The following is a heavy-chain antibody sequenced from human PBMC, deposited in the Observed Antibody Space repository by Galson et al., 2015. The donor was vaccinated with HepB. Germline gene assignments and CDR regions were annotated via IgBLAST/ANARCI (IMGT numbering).Heavy chain of an antibody. CDR1: GFTFSSYA. CDR3: AKDFARGRDFDWYDTVDY. V-gene: IGHV3-23*01. D-gene: IGHD3-9*01. CDR2: ISAPGCST. Sequence: SLRLSCAASGFTFSSYAMSWFRQAPGKGLEWVSTISAPGCSTYYADSVKGRVTMFRDNVKNILYLQMQSLRADDTAVYYCAKDFARGRDFDWYDTVDYWGQGTLVSVSA. J-gene: IGHJ4*02.